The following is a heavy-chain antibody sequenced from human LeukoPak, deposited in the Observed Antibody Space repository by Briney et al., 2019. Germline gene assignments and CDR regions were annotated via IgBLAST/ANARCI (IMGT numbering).Heavy chain of an antibody. CDR3: AKDVDCSGGSCYPPSYFDY. V-gene: IGHV3-23*01. D-gene: IGHD2-15*01. J-gene: IGHJ4*02. CDR1: GFTFSSYA. Sequence: GGSLRLSCAASGFTFSSYAMSWVRQAPGKGLEWVSAISGSGGSTYYADSVKGRFTISRDNSKNTLYLQMNSLRAEDTAVYSCAKDVDCSGGSCYPPSYFDYWGQGTLVTVSS. CDR2: ISGSGGST.